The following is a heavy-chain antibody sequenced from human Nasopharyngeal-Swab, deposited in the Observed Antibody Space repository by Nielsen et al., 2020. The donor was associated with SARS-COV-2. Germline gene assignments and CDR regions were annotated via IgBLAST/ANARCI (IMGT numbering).Heavy chain of an antibody. Sequence: GGSLRLSCAASGFTFDDYAMHWVRQAPGKGLEWVSGISWNSDSIGYADSVKGRFTISRDNAKNSLYLQMNSLRAEDMALYYCAKDIGYSSPQGMDVWGQGTTVTVSS. CDR1: GFTFDDYA. V-gene: IGHV3-9*03. CDR3: AKDIGYSSPQGMDV. CDR2: ISWNSDSI. J-gene: IGHJ6*02. D-gene: IGHD6-13*01.